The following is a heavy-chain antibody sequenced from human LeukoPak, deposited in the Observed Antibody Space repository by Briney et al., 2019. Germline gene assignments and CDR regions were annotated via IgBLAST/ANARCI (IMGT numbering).Heavy chain of an antibody. CDR2: IWYDGSNK. V-gene: IGHV3-33*08. Sequence: PGGSLRLSCAASGFTVSSNYMSWVRQAPGKGLEWVAVIWYDGSNKYYADSVKGRFTISRDNSKNTLYLQMNSLRAEDTAVYYCARGGDYWGQGTLVTVSS. J-gene: IGHJ4*02. CDR1: GFTVSSNY. CDR3: ARGGDY.